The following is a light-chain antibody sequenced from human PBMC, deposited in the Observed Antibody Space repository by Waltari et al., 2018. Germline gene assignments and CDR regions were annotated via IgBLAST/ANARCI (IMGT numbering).Light chain of an antibody. J-gene: IGKJ1*01. CDR1: QSVLYSSNNKNY. CDR2: WAP. CDR3: QQYCSTPWT. V-gene: IGKV4-1*01. Sequence: DIVMTQSPDSLAVSLGERATINCKSSQSVLYSSNNKNYLAWYQQKPGQPPKLLICWAPTREAGVPDRFSGRGSGTDFTLTISSLQAEDVAVYYCQQYCSTPWTFGRGTKVEIK.